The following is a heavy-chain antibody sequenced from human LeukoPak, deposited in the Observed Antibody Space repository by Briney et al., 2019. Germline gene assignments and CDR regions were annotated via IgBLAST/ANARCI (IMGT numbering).Heavy chain of an antibody. Sequence: GGSLRLSCAASGDTFDDYAMHWVRQAPGKGLEWVSGISWNSGSIGYADSVKGRFTISRDNAKNSLYLQMNSLRAEDTALYYCAKDTAAAVYYYYGMDVWGQGTTVTVSS. V-gene: IGHV3-9*01. J-gene: IGHJ6*02. CDR2: ISWNSGSI. CDR3: AKDTAAAVYYYYGMDV. CDR1: GDTFDDYA. D-gene: IGHD6-13*01.